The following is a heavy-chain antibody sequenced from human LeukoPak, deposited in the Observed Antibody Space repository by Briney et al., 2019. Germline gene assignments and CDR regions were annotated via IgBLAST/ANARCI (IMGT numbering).Heavy chain of an antibody. CDR1: GGTFSSYA. D-gene: IGHD2-15*01. V-gene: IGHV1-18*01. J-gene: IGHJ1*01. Sequence: ASVKVSCKASGGTFSSYAISWVRQAPGQGLEWRGWSSAYNGNTNYAQKLQGRVTMTTDTSTSTAYMELRRLRSADTAGYYCARTGYCSGGSCYTDPPVDFQHWGQGTLVTVPS. CDR2: SSAYNGNT. CDR3: ARTGYCSGGSCYTDPPVDFQH.